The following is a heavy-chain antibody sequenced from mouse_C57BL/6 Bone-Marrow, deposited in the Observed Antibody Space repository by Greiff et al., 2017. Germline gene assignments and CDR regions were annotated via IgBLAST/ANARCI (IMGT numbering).Heavy chain of an antibody. Sequence: VQLQQPGAELVRPGTSVKLSCKASGYTFTSYWMHWVKQRPGQGLEWIGVIDPSDSYTNYNQKFKGKATLTVDTSSSTAYMQLSSLTSEDSAVYYCASKLWYFDVWGTGTTVTVSS. J-gene: IGHJ1*03. CDR3: ASKLWYFDV. CDR2: IDPSDSYT. CDR1: GYTFTSYW. V-gene: IGHV1-59*01.